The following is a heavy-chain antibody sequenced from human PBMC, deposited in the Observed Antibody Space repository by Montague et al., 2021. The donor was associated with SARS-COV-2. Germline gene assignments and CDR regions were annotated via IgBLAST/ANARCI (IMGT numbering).Heavy chain of an antibody. Sequence: SETLSLTCTVSGGSISGTSYYWGWVRQPPGKGLDWIGSIFYSGGAYYNPSLKSRVTMSVDTSKNQFSLNVNSVTAADTAVYYCARAPDSGTAWAGDDWGQGTPVTVSS. CDR1: GGSISGTSYY. CDR2: IFYSGGA. CDR3: ARAPDSGTAWAGDD. V-gene: IGHV4-39*07. D-gene: IGHD1-26*01. J-gene: IGHJ4*02.